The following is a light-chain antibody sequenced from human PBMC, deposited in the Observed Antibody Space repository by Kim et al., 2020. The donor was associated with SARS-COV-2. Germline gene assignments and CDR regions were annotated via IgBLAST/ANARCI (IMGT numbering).Light chain of an antibody. CDR1: DNVVIR. Sequence: PGESAALSCRASDNVVIRLAWYQPTPGQAPRLLIYDAAIRAASIPDRCSGSGSRTDFTLSVGSLAPEDFAIYYCQQRGSWPPALTFGGGTKVDIK. CDR3: QQRGSWPPALT. V-gene: IGKV3-11*01. CDR2: DAA. J-gene: IGKJ4*01.